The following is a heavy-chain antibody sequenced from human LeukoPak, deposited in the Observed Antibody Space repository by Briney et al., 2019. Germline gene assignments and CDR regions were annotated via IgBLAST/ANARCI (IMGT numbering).Heavy chain of an antibody. J-gene: IGHJ4*02. Sequence: QPGGSLRLSCAASGFTFSPYWMHWVRQAPGKGLVWVSRINSDGSSTTYADSVKGRFTISRDNAKNTLYLQMNSLRAEDTGVYYCARDRNTGGSYENLFESWGQGTLVTVSS. D-gene: IGHD7-27*01. CDR2: INSDGSST. CDR3: ARDRNTGGSYENLFES. V-gene: IGHV3-74*03. CDR1: GFTFSPYW.